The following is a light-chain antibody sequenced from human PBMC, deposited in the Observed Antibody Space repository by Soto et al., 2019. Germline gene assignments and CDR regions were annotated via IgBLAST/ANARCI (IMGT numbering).Light chain of an antibody. Sequence: QSALTQPPSASGSPGQSVTISCTGTRSDVGDYNYVSWYQQHPGKAPKLLIYEVTKRPSGVPDRFSGSKSANTASLTVSGLQAGDEADYYCSSYAGSDNFEVFGGGTKLTVL. CDR1: RSDVGDYNY. V-gene: IGLV2-8*01. CDR3: SSYAGSDNFEV. J-gene: IGLJ2*01. CDR2: EVT.